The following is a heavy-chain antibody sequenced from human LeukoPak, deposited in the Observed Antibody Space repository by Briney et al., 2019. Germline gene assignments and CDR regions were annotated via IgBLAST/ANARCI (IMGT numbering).Heavy chain of an antibody. CDR3: AREGVAVAGTYFDY. CDR2: IIPIFGTA. Sequence: ASVKVSCKASGGTFSSYAISWVRQAPGQGLEWMGGIIPIFGTANYAQKFQGRVTITADKSTSTDYMELSSLRSEDTAVYYCAREGVAVAGTYFDYWGQGTLVTVSS. D-gene: IGHD6-19*01. J-gene: IGHJ4*02. CDR1: GGTFSSYA. V-gene: IGHV1-69*06.